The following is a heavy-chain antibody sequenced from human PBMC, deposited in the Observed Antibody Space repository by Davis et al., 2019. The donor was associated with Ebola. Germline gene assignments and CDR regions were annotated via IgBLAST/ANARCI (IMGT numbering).Heavy chain of an antibody. CDR1: GFTFSSYW. V-gene: IGHV3-7*03. CDR3: ARIMTEHGSGLPDAFDI. J-gene: IGHJ3*02. CDR2: IKQDGSEK. D-gene: IGHD3-10*01. Sequence: GESLKISCAASGFTFSSYWMSWVRQAPGKGLEWVANIKQDGSEKYYVDSVKGRFTISRDNAKNSLYLQMNSLRAEDTAVYYCARIMTEHGSGLPDAFDIWGQGTMVTVSS.